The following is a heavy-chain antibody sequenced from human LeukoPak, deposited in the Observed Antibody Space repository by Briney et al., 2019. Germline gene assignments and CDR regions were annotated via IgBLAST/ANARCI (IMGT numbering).Heavy chain of an antibody. J-gene: IGHJ3*02. CDR3: ARGSSGPSVDAFDI. Sequence: SETLSLTCAVYGGSFSGYYWSWIRQPSGKGLEWIGEINHSGSTNYNPSLKSRVTISVDTSKNQFSLKLSSVTAADTAVYYCARGSSGPSVDAFDIWGQGTMVTVSS. V-gene: IGHV4-34*01. D-gene: IGHD6-19*01. CDR2: INHSGST. CDR1: GGSFSGYY.